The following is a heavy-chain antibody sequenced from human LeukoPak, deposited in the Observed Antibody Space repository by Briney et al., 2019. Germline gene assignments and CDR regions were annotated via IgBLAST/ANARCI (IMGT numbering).Heavy chain of an antibody. V-gene: IGHV3-23*01. J-gene: IGHJ4*02. CDR1: GFTFSSYA. D-gene: IGHD2-2*01. Sequence: GSLRLSCAASGFTFSSYAMSWVRQAPGKGLEWVSAISGSGGSTYYADSVKGRFTISRDNSKNTLYLQMNSLRAEDTAVYYCAKDLGFGYCSSTSCKFATYFDYWGQGTLVTVSS. CDR3: AKDLGFGYCSSTSCKFATYFDY. CDR2: ISGSGGST.